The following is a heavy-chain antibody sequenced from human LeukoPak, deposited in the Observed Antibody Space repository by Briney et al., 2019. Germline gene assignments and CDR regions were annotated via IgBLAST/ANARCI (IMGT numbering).Heavy chain of an antibody. J-gene: IGHJ4*02. Sequence: PSETLSLTCTVSGGSLSSGGYYWSSICQHPGEGREWFGYIYYSGTTYYNPSLKSRVSISLDTSKNRFSLNLSSVTAADTAVYYCARSGTVTSWNYWGQGTLVTVSS. V-gene: IGHV4-31*03. CDR1: GGSLSSGGYY. CDR2: IYYSGTT. CDR3: ARSGTVTSWNY. D-gene: IGHD4-17*01.